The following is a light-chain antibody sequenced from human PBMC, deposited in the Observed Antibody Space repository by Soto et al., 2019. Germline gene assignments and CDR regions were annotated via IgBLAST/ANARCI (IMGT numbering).Light chain of an antibody. CDR1: QSVRSY. CDR2: GAS. V-gene: IGKV3-15*01. Sequence: EIVMTQSPATLSLSPGERATLSCRASQSVRSYLAWYQQKRGQAPRLLIYGASTRATGIPARFSGSGSGTEFTLTISSLQSEDFEIYYCQQYNYWPITFGQGTRLEIK. CDR3: QQYNYWPIT. J-gene: IGKJ5*01.